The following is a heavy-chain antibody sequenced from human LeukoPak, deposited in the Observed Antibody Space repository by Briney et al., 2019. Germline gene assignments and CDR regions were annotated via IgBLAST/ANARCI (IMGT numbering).Heavy chain of an antibody. CDR3: ARAKGAAGFRYFDY. Sequence: SETLSLTCAVYGGSFSGYYWSWIRQPPGKGLEWNGEINHSGSTNYNRSLKSRVTISVDTSKNQFSLKLSSVTAADTAVYYCARAKGAAGFRYFDYWGQGTLVTVSS. CDR1: GGSFSGYY. CDR2: INHSGST. V-gene: IGHV4-34*01. J-gene: IGHJ4*02. D-gene: IGHD6-13*01.